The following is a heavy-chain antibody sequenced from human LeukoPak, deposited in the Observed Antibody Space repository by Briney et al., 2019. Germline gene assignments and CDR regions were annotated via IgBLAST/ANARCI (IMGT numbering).Heavy chain of an antibody. J-gene: IGHJ6*03. D-gene: IGHD6-19*01. Sequence: PGGSLRLSCGASGFTLSSYEKTWVRQAPGKGLEWVSYFTSGCCAMYYADSVKDRFTMSRDNAKSSLYLQMNSLRAEDTAVYYCARAMWAGSGWTYMAGWGKGTTVTVSS. CDR3: ARAMWAGSGWTYMAG. CDR2: FTSGCCAM. V-gene: IGHV3-48*03. CDR1: GFTLSSYE.